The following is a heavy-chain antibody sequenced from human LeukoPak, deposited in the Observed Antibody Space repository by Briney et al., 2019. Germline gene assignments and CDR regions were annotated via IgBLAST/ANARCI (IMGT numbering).Heavy chain of an antibody. Sequence: PGGSLRLSCAASGFTFSSYAMHWVRQAPGKGLEWVAVISYDGSNKYYADSVKGRFTISRDNSKNTLYLQMNSLRAEDTAVYYCAKGSAAAGIHFDYWGQGTLVTVSS. CDR3: AKGSAAAGIHFDY. J-gene: IGHJ4*02. D-gene: IGHD6-13*01. CDR2: ISYDGSNK. V-gene: IGHV3-30*04. CDR1: GFTFSSYA.